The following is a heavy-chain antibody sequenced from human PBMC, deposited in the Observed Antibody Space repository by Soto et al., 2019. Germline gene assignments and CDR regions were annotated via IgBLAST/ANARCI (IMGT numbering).Heavy chain of an antibody. V-gene: IGHV3-11*01. CDR1: GFTFSDFH. CDR3: XXXXXXXXXHAFDV. CDR2: IYRGGSTV. Sequence: QVQLVESGGGLVKPGGSLRLSCAASGFTFSDFHMIWVRXXPGKGLEWISYIYRGGSTVSYADSVQGRFTISRDNAKXXXXXXXXXXXXXXXXXXXXXXXXXXXXXHAFDVWGQGTTVTISS. J-gene: IGHJ6*02.